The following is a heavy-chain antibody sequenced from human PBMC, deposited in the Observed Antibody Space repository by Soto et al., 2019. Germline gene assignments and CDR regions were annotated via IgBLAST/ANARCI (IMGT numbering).Heavy chain of an antibody. V-gene: IGHV3-21*01. CDR1: GFTFNNYG. CDR2: VSKSDYT. CDR3: AREDSIIIPAVSDF. J-gene: IGHJ4*02. D-gene: IGHD2-2*01. Sequence: GGSLRLSCVVSGFTFNNYGINWVRQAPGKGLEWVSTVSKSDYTYYSDSVKGRFTISRDNAKNSVSLQMNTLRAEDTAVYYCAREDSIIIPAVSDFWGQGTLVTVSS.